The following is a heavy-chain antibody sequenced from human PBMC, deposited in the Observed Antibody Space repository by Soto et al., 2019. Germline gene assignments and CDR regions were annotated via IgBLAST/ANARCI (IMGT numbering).Heavy chain of an antibody. J-gene: IGHJ6*02. D-gene: IGHD5-18*01. CDR3: AKEGSGYSYGYDYYYYGMDV. CDR2: ISGSGGST. CDR1: GFTFSSYA. V-gene: IGHV3-23*01. Sequence: GGSLRLSCAASGFTFSSYAMSWVRQAPGKGLELVSAISGSGGSTYYADSVKGRFTISRDNSKNTLYLQMNSLRAEDTAVYYCAKEGSGYSYGYDYYYYGMDVWGQGTPVTVSS.